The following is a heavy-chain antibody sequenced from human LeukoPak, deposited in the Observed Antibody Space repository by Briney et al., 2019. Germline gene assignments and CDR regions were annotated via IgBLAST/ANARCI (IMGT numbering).Heavy chain of an antibody. CDR2: ISSSGSTI. CDR1: GFTFSDYY. D-gene: IGHD6-19*01. CDR3: ARDRQQWLGWDLNYFDY. J-gene: IGHJ4*02. V-gene: IGHV3-11*01. Sequence: GGSLRLSCAASGFTFSDYYMSWIRQAPGEGLEWVSYISSSGSTIYYADSVKGRFTISRDNAKNSLYLQMDSLRAEDTAVYYCARDRQQWLGWDLNYFDYWGQGTLVTVSS.